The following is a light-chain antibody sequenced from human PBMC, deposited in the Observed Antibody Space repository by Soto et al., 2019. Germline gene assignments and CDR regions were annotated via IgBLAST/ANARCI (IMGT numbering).Light chain of an antibody. CDR3: QQRSSWPLT. J-gene: IGKJ4*01. V-gene: IGKV3-11*01. Sequence: PGDSATLSCRASQSIRSYLAWYQQKRGQAPRLLIYDASNRATGIPARFSGSGSGTDFSLTISSLEPEDFEVYYCQQRSSWPLTFGAGTKVEIX. CDR2: DAS. CDR1: QSIRSY.